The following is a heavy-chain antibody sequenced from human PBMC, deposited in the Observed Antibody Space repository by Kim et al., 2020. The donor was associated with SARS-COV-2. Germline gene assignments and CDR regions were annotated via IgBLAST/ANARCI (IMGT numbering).Heavy chain of an antibody. D-gene: IGHD1-26*01. Sequence: SETLSLTCTVSGGSISSGGYYWSWIRQHPGKGLEWIGYIYYSGSTYYNPSLKSRVTISVDTSKNQFSLKLSSVTAADTAVYYCARDSGGWFDPWGQGTLVTVSS. CDR1: GGSISSGGYY. J-gene: IGHJ5*02. V-gene: IGHV4-31*03. CDR2: IYYSGST. CDR3: ARDSGGWFDP.